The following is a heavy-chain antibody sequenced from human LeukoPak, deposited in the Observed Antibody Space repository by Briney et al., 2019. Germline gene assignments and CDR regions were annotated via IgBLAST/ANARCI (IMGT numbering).Heavy chain of an antibody. CDR2: ISSSGGTT. CDR1: GFTSSDYY. V-gene: IGHV3-11*01. J-gene: IGHJ6*02. Sequence: GGSLRLSCAASGFTSSDYYMTWIRQPPGKGPEWISYISSSGGTTTYVDSVKGRFTISRDNAKNSLYLQMNSLRADDTAVYYCARSNYYTVDVWGQGTAVTVSS. CDR3: ARSNYYTVDV.